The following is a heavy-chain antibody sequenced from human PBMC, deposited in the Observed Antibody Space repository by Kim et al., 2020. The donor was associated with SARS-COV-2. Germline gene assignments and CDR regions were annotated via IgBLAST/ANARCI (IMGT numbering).Heavy chain of an antibody. D-gene: IGHD2-15*01. CDR2: ISYDGSNK. CDR3: AKGGYCSGGSCYSLDY. J-gene: IGHJ4*01. CDR1: GFTFSSYG. V-gene: IGHV3-30*18. Sequence: GGSLRLSCAASGFTFSSYGMHWVRQAPGKGLEWVAVISYDGSNKYYADSVKGRFTISRDNSKNTLYLQMNSLRAEDTAVYYCAKGGYCSGGSCYSLDYWG.